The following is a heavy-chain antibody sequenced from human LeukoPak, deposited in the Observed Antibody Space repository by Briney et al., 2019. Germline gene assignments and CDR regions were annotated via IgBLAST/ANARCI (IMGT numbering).Heavy chain of an antibody. D-gene: IGHD6-19*01. CDR3: ARGRLLSGFYI. Sequence: ASVKVSCKASGYTFTGYYMHWVRQAPGQGLEWMGWINPNSGGTNYAQKFQGRVTITRDKSINTAYMELSRLRSDDAGVYNCARGRLLSGFYIWGEGTMGTVSS. CDR1: GYTFTGYY. J-gene: IGHJ3*02. CDR2: INPNSGGT. V-gene: IGHV1-2*02.